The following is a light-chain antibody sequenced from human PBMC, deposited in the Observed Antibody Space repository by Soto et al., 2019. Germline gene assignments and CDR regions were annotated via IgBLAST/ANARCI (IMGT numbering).Light chain of an antibody. CDR3: AAWDDSVNGVV. J-gene: IGLJ2*01. CDR1: SSNIGNNA. V-gene: IGLV1-36*01. Sequence: QSVLTQPASVSEAPRQRVTISCSGSSSNIGNNAVNWYQQLPGKAPKLLIYYDDLLPSGVSDRFSGSKSGTSASLAISGLQSEDEADSDCAAWDDSVNGVVFGGGTKLTVL. CDR2: YDD.